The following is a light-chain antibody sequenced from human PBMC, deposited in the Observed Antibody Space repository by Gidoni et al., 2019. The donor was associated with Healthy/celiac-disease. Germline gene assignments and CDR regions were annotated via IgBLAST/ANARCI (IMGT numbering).Light chain of an antibody. J-gene: IGKJ1*01. V-gene: IGKV1-39*01. Sequence: DIQMTQSPSSLSASVGDRVTITCRARQSISSYLNWYQQKPGKAPQLLSYAASSLQSGVPSRFSGSGSGTDFTLTISSLPPEDFATYYCQQSYSTPWTFGQXTKVEIK. CDR1: QSISSY. CDR2: AAS. CDR3: QQSYSTPWT.